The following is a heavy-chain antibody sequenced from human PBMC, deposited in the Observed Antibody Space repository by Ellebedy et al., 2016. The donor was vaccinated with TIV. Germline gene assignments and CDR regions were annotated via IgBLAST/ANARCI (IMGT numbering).Heavy chain of an antibody. Sequence: AASVKVSCKASGGTFKNYAINWVRQAPGQGLEWIGGVTPMFGKPEYAQNFQGRLSITADESTRTSSMELSSLRSEDTAVYYCARAPLSFYDSGAFHNLGHWGQGTLVTVSS. D-gene: IGHD3-10*01. CDR3: ARAPLSFYDSGAFHNLGH. J-gene: IGHJ4*02. CDR2: VTPMFGKP. V-gene: IGHV1-69*13. CDR1: GGTFKNYA.